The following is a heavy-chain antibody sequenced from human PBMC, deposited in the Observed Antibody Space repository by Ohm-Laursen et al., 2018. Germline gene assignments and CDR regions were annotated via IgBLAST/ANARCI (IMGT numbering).Heavy chain of an antibody. CDR2: ISGSGGST. J-gene: IGHJ6*02. Sequence: SLRLSCAASGFTFSSYAMNWVRQAPGKGLEWVSAISGSGGSTYYADSVKGRFTISRDNSKNTLSLQMNSLRVDDTAIYYCAKVFYYDGSGYYSPYYYGMDVWGQGTTVTVSS. D-gene: IGHD3-22*01. V-gene: IGHV3-23*01. CDR3: AKVFYYDGSGYYSPYYYGMDV. CDR1: GFTFSSYA.